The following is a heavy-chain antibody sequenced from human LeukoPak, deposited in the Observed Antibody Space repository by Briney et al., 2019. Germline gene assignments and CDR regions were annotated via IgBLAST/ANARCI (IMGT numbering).Heavy chain of an antibody. Sequence: GGSLRLSCAASGFTFSSYGMHWVRQAPGKGLEWVAFIRYDGSNKYYADSVKGRFTISRDNSKNTLYLQMNSLRAEDTAVYYCARGYDSRPTSGVYYWGQGTLVTVSS. CDR2: IRYDGSNK. CDR1: GFTFSSYG. V-gene: IGHV3-30*02. CDR3: ARGYDSRPTSGVYY. J-gene: IGHJ4*02. D-gene: IGHD3-22*01.